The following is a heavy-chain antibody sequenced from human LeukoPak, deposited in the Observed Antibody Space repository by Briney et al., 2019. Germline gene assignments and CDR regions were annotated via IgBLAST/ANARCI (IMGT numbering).Heavy chain of an antibody. D-gene: IGHD6-25*01. J-gene: IGHJ4*02. CDR2: ISAYNGNT. CDR1: GYTFTSYG. Sequence: SXKASGYTFTSYGISWVRQAPGQGXEWXGWISAYNGNTNYAQKLQGRVTMTTDTSTSTAYMELRSLRSDDTAVYYCARAVPPYSSATPFDYWGQGTLVTVSS. CDR3: ARAVPPYSSATPFDY. V-gene: IGHV1-18*01.